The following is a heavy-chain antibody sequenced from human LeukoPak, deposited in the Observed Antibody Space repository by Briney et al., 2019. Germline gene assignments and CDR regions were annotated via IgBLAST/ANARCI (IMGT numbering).Heavy chain of an antibody. Sequence: PSETLSLTCTVSGGSISSGDYYWSWIRQHPGKGLEWIGYIYYSGSTYYNPPLKSRVTISVDTSKNQFSLKLSSVTAADTAMYYCAKTDSSGYYADYWGQGTLVTVSS. CDR3: AKTDSSGYYADY. CDR1: GGSISSGDYY. V-gene: IGHV4-31*03. D-gene: IGHD3-22*01. CDR2: IYYSGST. J-gene: IGHJ4*02.